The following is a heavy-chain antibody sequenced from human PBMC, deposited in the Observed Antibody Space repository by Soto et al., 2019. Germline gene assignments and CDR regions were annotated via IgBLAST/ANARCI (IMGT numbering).Heavy chain of an antibody. Sequence: ASVKVSCKASGYVFTIYVISWVRHAPGQGLEWMGRMNTNIGIANYAQTVQGRVTITTDTSTSTAYMELSSLRSEDTAVYYCATPNRYFDWPFFDYWGQGTLVTVSS. CDR3: ATPNRYFDWPFFDY. V-gene: IGHV1-18*01. D-gene: IGHD3-9*01. J-gene: IGHJ4*02. CDR2: MNTNIGIA. CDR1: GYVFTIYV.